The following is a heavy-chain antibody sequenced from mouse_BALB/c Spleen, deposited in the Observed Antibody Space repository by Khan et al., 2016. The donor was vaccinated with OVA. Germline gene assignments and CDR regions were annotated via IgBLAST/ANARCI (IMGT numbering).Heavy chain of an antibody. CDR2: IRYDGDS. CDR3: AREGSSGPAWLTY. CDR1: GYSITSGYF. J-gene: IGHJ3*01. Sequence: EVQLQESGPGLVKPSQSLSLTCSVTGYSITSGYFWNWIRQFPGNILEWMGYIRYDGDSTYNPSLKNRISITRDTSKNRFFLKLNSVTPEEKATYYGAREGSSGPAWLTYWGQGTLVTVSA. D-gene: IGHD3-1*01. V-gene: IGHV3-6*02.